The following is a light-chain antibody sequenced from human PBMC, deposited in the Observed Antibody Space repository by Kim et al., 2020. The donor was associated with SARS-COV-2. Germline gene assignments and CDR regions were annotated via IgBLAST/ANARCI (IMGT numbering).Light chain of an antibody. CDR3: QRYDNHPLR. CDR1: QDIDNY. V-gene: IGKV1-33*01. Sequence: SASVGDRVTITCQASQDIDNYLNWYQHKPRKAPKLLIYDASNLQTGVPSRFTGSGSGTDFIFTINNLQPEDIATYYCQRYDNHPLRFGGGTKVEI. CDR2: DAS. J-gene: IGKJ4*02.